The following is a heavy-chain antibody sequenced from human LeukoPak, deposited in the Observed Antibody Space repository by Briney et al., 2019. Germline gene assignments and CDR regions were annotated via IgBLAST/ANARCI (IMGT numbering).Heavy chain of an antibody. CDR1: GYTFTGYY. Sequence: ASVKVSCKASGYTFTGYYMHWVRQAPGQGLEWMGWINPNSGNTGYAQKFQGRVTITRNTSISTAYMELSSLRSEDTAVYYCARGLYSSSIYYYYYYYMDVWGKGTTVTVSS. CDR2: INPNSGNT. CDR3: ARGLYSSSIYYYYYYYMDV. V-gene: IGHV1-8*03. D-gene: IGHD6-6*01. J-gene: IGHJ6*03.